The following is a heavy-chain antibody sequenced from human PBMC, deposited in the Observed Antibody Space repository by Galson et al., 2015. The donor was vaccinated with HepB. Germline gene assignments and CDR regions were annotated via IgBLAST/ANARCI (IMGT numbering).Heavy chain of an antibody. D-gene: IGHD6-6*01. Sequence: PALVKPTQTLTLTCTFSGFSLSTSGVGVGWIRQPPGKALEWLALIYWDDDKRYSPSLKSRLTITKDTSKNQVVLTMTNMDPVDTATYYCAHRGFVRAVIAARPDYYYYMDVWGKGTTVTVSS. CDR1: GFSLSTSGVG. J-gene: IGHJ6*03. CDR3: AHRGFVRAVIAARPDYYYYMDV. CDR2: IYWDDDK. V-gene: IGHV2-5*02.